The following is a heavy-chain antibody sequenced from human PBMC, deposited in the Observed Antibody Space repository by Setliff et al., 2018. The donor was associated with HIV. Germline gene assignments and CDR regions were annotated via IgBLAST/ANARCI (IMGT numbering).Heavy chain of an antibody. V-gene: IGHV3-30*04. CDR3: ARRAESYYDFWSGYLDY. CDR1: GFKFEDYE. J-gene: IGHJ4*02. D-gene: IGHD3-3*01. Sequence: GGSLRLSCAASGFKFEDYEMNWVRQAPGKGLEWVAVISYDGSNKYYADSVKGRFTISRDNSKKTLYLQMNSLRAEDTAVYYCARRAESYYDFWSGYLDYWGQGTLVTVSS. CDR2: ISYDGSNK.